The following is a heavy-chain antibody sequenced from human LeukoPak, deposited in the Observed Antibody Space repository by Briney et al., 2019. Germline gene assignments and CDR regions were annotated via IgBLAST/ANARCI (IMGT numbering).Heavy chain of an antibody. CDR2: IYSGGKT. V-gene: IGHV3-53*01. J-gene: IGHJ4*02. D-gene: IGHD1-1*01. CDR3: ARDRVNWNDVGGLFHY. CDR1: WFTVSTNY. Sequence: PGGSLRPPCAASWFTVSTNYISWVRQAPGQGLGWVSLIYSGGKTNYADSVKGRFTISRYNSKNTLYLQMNSLSAEDTAVYYCARDRVNWNDVGGLFHYWGQGTLVTVTS.